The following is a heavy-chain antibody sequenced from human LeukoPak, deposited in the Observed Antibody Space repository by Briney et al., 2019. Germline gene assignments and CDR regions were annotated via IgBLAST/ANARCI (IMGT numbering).Heavy chain of an antibody. Sequence: SETLSLTCTVSGGSISSYYLSWIRQPPGTGLEWIGYVYYSGSTNYNPSLKSRVTISVDTSKNQFSLKLSSVTAADTAVYYCATGGSSSYAFHIWGQGQWSRSLQ. J-gene: IGHJ3*02. V-gene: IGHV4-59*08. CDR2: VYYSGST. D-gene: IGHD6-13*01. CDR3: ATGGSSSYAFHI. CDR1: GGSISSYY.